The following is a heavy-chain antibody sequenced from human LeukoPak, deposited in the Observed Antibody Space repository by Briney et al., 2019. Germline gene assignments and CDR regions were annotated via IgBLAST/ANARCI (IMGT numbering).Heavy chain of an antibody. V-gene: IGHV4-59*01. J-gene: IGHJ3*02. Sequence: SETLSLTCTVSGGSISSYYWSWIRQPPGKGLEWIGYIYYSGSTNYNPSLKSRVTISVDTSKNQFSLKLSSVTAADTAVYYCARNGDGSGSNEASDIWGQGTMVTVSS. CDR1: GGSISSYY. D-gene: IGHD3-10*01. CDR2: IYYSGST. CDR3: ARNGDGSGSNEASDI.